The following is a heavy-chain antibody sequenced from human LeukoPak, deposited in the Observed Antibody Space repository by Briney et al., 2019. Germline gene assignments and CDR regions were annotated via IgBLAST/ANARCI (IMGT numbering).Heavy chain of an antibody. CDR2: ISGGGETT. V-gene: IGHV3-23*01. CDR3: ATWGPHDYGDYVLVY. J-gene: IGHJ4*02. Sequence: GGSLRLSCAASGFTFNNYAMNWVRQAPGKGLEWVSSISGGGETTYYADSVKGRFTISRDNSKNTLYLQMNSLRAEDTAVYYCATWGPHDYGDYVLVYWGQGTLVTVSS. CDR1: GFTFNNYA. D-gene: IGHD4-17*01.